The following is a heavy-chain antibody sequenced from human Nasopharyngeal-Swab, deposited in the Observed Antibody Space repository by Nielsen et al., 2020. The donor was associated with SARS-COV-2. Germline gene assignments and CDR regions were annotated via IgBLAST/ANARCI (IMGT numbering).Heavy chain of an antibody. CDR3: ARGERRAARPPGGYFDY. J-gene: IGHJ4*02. Sequence: WIRQPPGKGLEWIGYIYYSGGTNYNPSLKSRVTISVDTSKNQFSLKLSSVTAADTAVYYCARGERRAARPPGGYFDYWGQGTLVTVSS. CDR2: IYYSGGT. V-gene: IGHV4-59*01. D-gene: IGHD6-6*01.